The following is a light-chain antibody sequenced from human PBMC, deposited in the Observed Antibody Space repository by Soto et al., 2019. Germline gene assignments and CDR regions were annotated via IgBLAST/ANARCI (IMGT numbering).Light chain of an antibody. CDR1: SSDVGGYNL. Sequence: QSVLTQPRSVSASPGQSVTIPCSGSSSDVGGYNLVSWYQQKPGEGPKVIIYDVFKRPSGVPDRFFGSKSGNTATLTISGLQGHDEADFHCCSYAGRFIWLFGGGTKVTV. CDR2: DVF. V-gene: IGLV2-11*01. J-gene: IGLJ3*02. CDR3: CSYAGRFIWL.